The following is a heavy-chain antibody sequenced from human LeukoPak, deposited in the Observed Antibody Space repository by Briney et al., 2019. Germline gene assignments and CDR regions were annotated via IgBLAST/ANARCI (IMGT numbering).Heavy chain of an antibody. CDR3: AKEMKRITMIVVVRRFDP. CDR2: ISGSGGST. CDR1: GFTFSSYA. J-gene: IGHJ5*02. D-gene: IGHD3-22*01. Sequence: GGSLRLSCAASGFTFSSYAMSWVRQAPGKGLEWVSAISGSGGSTYYADSVKGRFTISRDNSKNTLYLQMNSLRVEDTAVYYCAKEMKRITMIVVVRRFDPWGQGTLVTVSS. V-gene: IGHV3-23*01.